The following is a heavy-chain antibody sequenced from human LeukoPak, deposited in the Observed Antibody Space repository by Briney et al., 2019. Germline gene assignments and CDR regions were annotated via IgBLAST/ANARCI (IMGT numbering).Heavy chain of an antibody. CDR3: ARELWVLAGTRGGAFDI. Sequence: ASVKVSCKASGYTFTGHYMHWVRQAPGQGLEWMAWINPNSGGTNYAQKFPGRVTVTRDTSISTAYMELSSLRSDDTAVYYCARELWVLAGTRGGAFDIWGQGTMVAVSS. CDR1: GYTFTGHY. V-gene: IGHV1-2*02. CDR2: INPNSGGT. J-gene: IGHJ3*02. D-gene: IGHD1-1*01.